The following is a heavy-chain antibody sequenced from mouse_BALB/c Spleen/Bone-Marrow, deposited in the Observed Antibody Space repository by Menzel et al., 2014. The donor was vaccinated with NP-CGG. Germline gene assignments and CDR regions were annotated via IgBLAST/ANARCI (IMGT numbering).Heavy chain of an antibody. J-gene: IGHJ2*01. CDR2: ISSGSSTI. V-gene: IGHV5-17*02. CDR1: GFTFSSFG. Sequence: EVKVVESGGGLVQPGGSRKLSCAASGFTFSSFGMHWVRQAPEKGLEWVAYISSGSSTIYYADTVKGRFTISRDNPKNTLFLQMTSLRSEDTDMYYCAIEGYYDYWGQGTTLTVSS. CDR3: AIEGYYDY. D-gene: IGHD2-3*01.